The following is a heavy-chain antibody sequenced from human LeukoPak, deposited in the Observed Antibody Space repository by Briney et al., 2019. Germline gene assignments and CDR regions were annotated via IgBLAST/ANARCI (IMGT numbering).Heavy chain of an antibody. J-gene: IGHJ6*02. CDR2: INPNSGGT. D-gene: IGHD2-2*01. V-gene: IGHV1-2*02. CDR1: GYTFTAYY. CDR3: ARNHCTSSGCYEYYYYGMDV. Sequence: GASVKVSCKASGYTFTAYYMHWVRQAPGQGLEWMGWINPNSGGTNYAQKFQGRVTMTRDTSVSTAYMELSRLRSDDTDVYYCARNHCTSSGCYEYYYYGMDVWGQGTTVTVSS.